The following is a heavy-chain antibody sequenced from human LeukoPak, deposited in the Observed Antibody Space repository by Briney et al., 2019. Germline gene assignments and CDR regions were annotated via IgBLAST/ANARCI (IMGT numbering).Heavy chain of an antibody. V-gene: IGHV4-38-2*01. CDR1: GYSISSGFY. D-gene: IGHD3-22*01. J-gene: IGHJ4*02. CDR2: IYHSGTT. Sequence: SETLFLTCAVSGYSISSGFYWGWIRQLPGKAVEWVGSIYHSGTTYYNPTLKSRLSISVDTSKNEFSLQLNSVTAADTAVYYCARGGSDYYDSDGYYSGFDYWGQGTLVTVSS. CDR3: ARGGSDYYDSDGYYSGFDY.